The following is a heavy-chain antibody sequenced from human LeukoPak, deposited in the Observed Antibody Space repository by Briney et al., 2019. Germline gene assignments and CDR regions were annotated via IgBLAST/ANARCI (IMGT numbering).Heavy chain of an antibody. J-gene: IGHJ3*02. CDR1: GFTFSNYG. CDR3: ARDRTTILSSFDI. Sequence: PGGALGLSWAASGFTFSNYGMHWVRQAPGKGLELVAGIWYDGSTYYTDSVNGRITISRDNSKNTLYLQMNALGAEDTAVYYCARDRTTILSSFDIWGQGTMVTVSS. V-gene: IGHV3-33*01. CDR2: IWYDGST. D-gene: IGHD3-9*01.